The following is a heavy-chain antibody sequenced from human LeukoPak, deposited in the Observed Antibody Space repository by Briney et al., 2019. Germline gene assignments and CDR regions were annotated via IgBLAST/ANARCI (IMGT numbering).Heavy chain of an antibody. J-gene: IGHJ4*02. CDR1: GFTFSAYT. CDR3: AKGVWTDYTITHFDY. Sequence: GGSLRLSCAASGFTFSAYTMSWVRRAPGEGLEWVSAIGSSGRSTHYADSVQGRFTISRDNSKNTLYLQMNSLRAEDTAVYYCAKGVWTDYTITHFDYWGQGTLVTVSS. V-gene: IGHV3-23*01. D-gene: IGHD3/OR15-3a*01. CDR2: IGSSGRST.